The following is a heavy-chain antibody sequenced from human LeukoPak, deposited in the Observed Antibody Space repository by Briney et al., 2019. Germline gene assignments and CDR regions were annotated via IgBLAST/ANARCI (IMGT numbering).Heavy chain of an antibody. CDR3: ARDQGALRYFDWLSQLYYFDY. CDR2: IYYSGST. Sequence: SETLSLTCTVSGGSISSSSYYWGWIRQPPGKGLEWIGSIYYSGSTYYNPSLKSRVTISVDTSKNQFSLKLSSVTAADTAVYYCARDQGALRYFDWLSQLYYFDYWGQGTLVTVS. CDR1: GGSISSSSYY. J-gene: IGHJ4*02. D-gene: IGHD3-9*01. V-gene: IGHV4-39*07.